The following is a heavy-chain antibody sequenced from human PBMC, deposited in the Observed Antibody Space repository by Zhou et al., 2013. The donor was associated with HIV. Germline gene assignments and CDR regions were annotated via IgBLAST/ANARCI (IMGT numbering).Heavy chain of an antibody. J-gene: IGHJ3*01. V-gene: IGHV1-18*01. D-gene: IGHD3-9*01. CDR3: ARGSVYFEPKDSFDV. CDR1: GYTLTGFG. CDR2: ISADNGNT. Sequence: QVQLVQSGAEVKKPGASVKVSCKASGYTLTGFGISWVRQAPGQGLEWVGWISADNGNTNYALKLQGRGTMTTDTSTSTAYMALRSLRSDDTAVYYCARGSVYFEPKDSFDVWGQGTMVTSLQ.